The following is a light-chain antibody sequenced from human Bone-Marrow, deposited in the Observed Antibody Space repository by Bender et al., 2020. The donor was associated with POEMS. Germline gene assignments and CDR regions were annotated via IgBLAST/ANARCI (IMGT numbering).Light chain of an antibody. J-gene: IGLJ3*02. CDR1: SSNIGADYN. Sequence: QSVLTQPPSVSGAPGQPVTISCTGSSSNIGADYNVHWYQHLPGKAPKLLIYGNTNRPSGVPDRFSGSKSGTSASLAITGLQAEDEADYYCQSYDSSLSGSLFGGGTKLTVL. CDR3: QSYDSSLSGSL. CDR2: GNT. V-gene: IGLV1-40*01.